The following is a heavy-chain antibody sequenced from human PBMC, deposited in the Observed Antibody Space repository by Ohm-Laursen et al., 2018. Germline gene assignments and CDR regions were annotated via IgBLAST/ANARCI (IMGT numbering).Heavy chain of an antibody. V-gene: IGHV1-18*01. CDR2: ISAYNGVT. Sequence: EATVKISCKASGFAFTTYGFTWVRQAPGQGLEWMGWISAYNGVTKYAQNLQDRVTMTTDTSTSTIYMELRSLTSDDTAVYYCVRGFWSGFLYDPYYFDYWGQGTLVTVSS. CDR3: VRGFWSGFLYDPYYFDY. J-gene: IGHJ4*02. D-gene: IGHD3-3*01. CDR1: GFAFTTYG.